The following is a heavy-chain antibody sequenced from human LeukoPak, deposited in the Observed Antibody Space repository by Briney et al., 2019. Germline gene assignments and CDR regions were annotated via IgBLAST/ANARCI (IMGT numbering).Heavy chain of an antibody. J-gene: IGHJ4*02. Sequence: SETLSLTCTVSGGSINSYYWSWIRQPPGKGLEWIGYIYYSGSTNYNPSLKSRVTISVDTSKNQFSLKLSSVTAADTAVYYCAREKGTAMSYLDYWGQGTLVTVSS. CDR3: AREKGTAMSYLDY. V-gene: IGHV4-59*01. D-gene: IGHD5-18*01. CDR2: IYYSGST. CDR1: GGSINSYY.